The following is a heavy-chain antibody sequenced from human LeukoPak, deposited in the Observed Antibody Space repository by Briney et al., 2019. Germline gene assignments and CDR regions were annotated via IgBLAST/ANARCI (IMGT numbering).Heavy chain of an antibody. V-gene: IGHV3-48*03. J-gene: IGHJ4*02. Sequence: GGSLRLSCAASGCTFSSYEMNWVRQAPGKGLEWISYISSSGSTIYYADSVKGRFTISRDNANNSLYLQMYRLSADATAVYYCASTTGYYPVFDYWGQGTLVTVSS. D-gene: IGHD3-9*01. CDR1: GCTFSSYE. CDR3: ASTTGYYPVFDY. CDR2: ISSSGSTI.